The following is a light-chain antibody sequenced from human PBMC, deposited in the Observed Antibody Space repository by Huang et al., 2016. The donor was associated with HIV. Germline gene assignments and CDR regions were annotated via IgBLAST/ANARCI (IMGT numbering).Light chain of an antibody. Sequence: DIQMTQSPYSLSASVGDRVTITCQASRDISNYLNWYQQKPGKAPKLLFYDASNLETGVPSMFSGSGSGTDFTFTISSLQPEDIATYYCQQYDDLPYTFGQGTKLEIK. CDR1: RDISNY. V-gene: IGKV1-33*01. J-gene: IGKJ2*01. CDR3: QQYDDLPYT. CDR2: DAS.